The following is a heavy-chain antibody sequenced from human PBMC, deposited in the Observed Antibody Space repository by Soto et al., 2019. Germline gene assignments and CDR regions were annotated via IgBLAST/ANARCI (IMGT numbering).Heavy chain of an antibody. Sequence: SEXLSLTCTVSGDSISSTRWWSWVRQSPGKGLEWIGDIYHGGSTNYNPSLKSRVTISVDTSKNQFSLNLRSVTAADTAVYYCARQRRDFDYWGQGSLVTVSS. J-gene: IGHJ4*02. D-gene: IGHD6-25*01. V-gene: IGHV4-4*02. CDR1: GDSISSTRW. CDR2: IYHGGST. CDR3: ARQRRDFDY.